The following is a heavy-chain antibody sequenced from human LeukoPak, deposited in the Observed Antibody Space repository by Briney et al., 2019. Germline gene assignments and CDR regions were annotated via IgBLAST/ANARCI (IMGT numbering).Heavy chain of an antibody. D-gene: IGHD4-17*01. J-gene: IGHJ3*01. Sequence: SVKVSCKTSGFTFSTSAVQWVRQARGRRLEWIGWIIVGSGATNYAQSLQGRFTITRDMSTNTAYMELSSLGSEDSAVYYCAAELYGVYTDCCTFHLWGQGTMVTVSS. CDR3: AAELYGVYTDCCTFHL. CDR1: GFTFSTSA. CDR2: IIVGSGAT. V-gene: IGHV1-58*01.